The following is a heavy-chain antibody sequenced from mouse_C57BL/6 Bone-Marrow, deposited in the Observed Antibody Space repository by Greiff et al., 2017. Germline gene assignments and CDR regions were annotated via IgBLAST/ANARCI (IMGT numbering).Heavy chain of an antibody. CDR1: GFTFSSYG. CDR2: ISSGGSYT. CDR3: ARQPYNFDY. V-gene: IGHV5-6*01. Sequence: EVMLVESGGDLVKPGGSLKLSCAASGFTFSSYGMSWVRQTPDKRLEWVATISSGGSYTYYPDSVKGRFTISRDTAKNTLYLQMSSLKSEDTAMYYCARQPYNFDYWGQGTTLTVSS. J-gene: IGHJ2*01.